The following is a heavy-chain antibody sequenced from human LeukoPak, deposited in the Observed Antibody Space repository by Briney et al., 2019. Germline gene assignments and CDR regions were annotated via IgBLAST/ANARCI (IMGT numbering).Heavy chain of an antibody. CDR1: GYTFRCNY. D-gene: IGHD4-11*01. Sequence: GASVKIACKASGYTFRCNYLHWLRQAPGQGLEWNTSIDANNGDTKSAQKFQGRVTMSRDTSISTAYMDLSSLSPDDAAVYYCARDPSSVTLYFFDYWGQGTLVTVSS. J-gene: IGHJ4*02. V-gene: IGHV1-2*02. CDR2: IDANNGDT. CDR3: ARDPSSVTLYFFDY.